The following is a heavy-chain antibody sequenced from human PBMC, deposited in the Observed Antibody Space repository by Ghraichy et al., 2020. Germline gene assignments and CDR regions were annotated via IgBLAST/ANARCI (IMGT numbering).Heavy chain of an antibody. CDR1: GFSFSNAW. CDR2: IKGKSDAETI. CDR3: ATDQAANSYYYYGMDV. Sequence: GGSLRLSCAASGFSFSNAWMTWVRQAPGKGLEWVGRIKGKSDAETIDYAAPVKGRFTISRDDSKNTLYLQMNNLKTEDTAVYYCATDQAANSYYYYGMDVWGHGTTVTVS. J-gene: IGHJ6*02. D-gene: IGHD1-7*01. V-gene: IGHV3-15*01.